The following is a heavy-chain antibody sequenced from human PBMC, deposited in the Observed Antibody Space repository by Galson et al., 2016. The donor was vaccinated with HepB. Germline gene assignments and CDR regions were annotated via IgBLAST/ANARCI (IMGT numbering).Heavy chain of an antibody. CDR2: IIPILGIT. D-gene: IGHD5-24*01. CDR3: AAPRDGYNFGIVY. V-gene: IGHV1-69*04. Sequence: SVKVSCKASGGTFSSYGISWVRQAPGQGLEWMGRIIPILGITNYPQKIQGRVTITADKSTSTAYMEMSSLTSEDTAVYYCAAPRDGYNFGIVYWGKGTLVVVSS. CDR1: GGTFSSYG. J-gene: IGHJ4*02.